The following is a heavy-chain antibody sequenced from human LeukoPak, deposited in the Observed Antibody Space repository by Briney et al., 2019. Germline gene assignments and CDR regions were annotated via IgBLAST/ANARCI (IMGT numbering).Heavy chain of an antibody. V-gene: IGHV4-59*01. J-gene: IGHJ6*03. CDR3: ARSGYSYDYMDV. CDR2: IYYSGST. D-gene: IGHD5-18*01. Sequence: SETLSLTCTVSGGSISSYYWSWIRQPPGKGLEWIGYIYYSGSTNYNPSLKSRVTISVDTSKNQFSLKLSSVTAADTAVYYCARSGYSYDYMDVWGKGTTVTISS. CDR1: GGSISSYY.